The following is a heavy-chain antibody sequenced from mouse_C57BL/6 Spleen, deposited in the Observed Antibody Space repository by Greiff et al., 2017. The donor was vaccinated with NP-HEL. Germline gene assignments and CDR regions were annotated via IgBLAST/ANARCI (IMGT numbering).Heavy chain of an antibody. CDR3: TRQALRYFDY. Sequence: EVQLVESGGGLVQPGGSMKLSCAASGFTFSDAWMDWVRQSPEKGLEWVAEIRNKANNHATYYAESVKGRFTISRDDSKSSVYLQMNSLRAEDTGIYYCTRQALRYFDYWGQGTTLTVSS. V-gene: IGHV6-6*01. CDR1: GFTFSDAW. CDR2: IRNKANNHAT. D-gene: IGHD1-1*01. J-gene: IGHJ2*01.